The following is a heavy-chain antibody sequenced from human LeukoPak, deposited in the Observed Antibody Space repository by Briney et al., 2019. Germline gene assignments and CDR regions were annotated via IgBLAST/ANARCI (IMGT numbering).Heavy chain of an antibody. V-gene: IGHV3-30*01. CDR3: ARGGMYDSYYFFYMDV. D-gene: IGHD3-22*01. J-gene: IGHJ6*03. Sequence: GGSLRLSCAASGFTFSGYAVHWVRQAPAKGLKWLAAISYDGYNKYYADSLKGRFTISKENSKNTLWLQMNSLRAEDTAVYYCARGGMYDSYYFFYMDVWGKGTTVTVSS. CDR2: ISYDGYNK. CDR1: GFTFSGYA.